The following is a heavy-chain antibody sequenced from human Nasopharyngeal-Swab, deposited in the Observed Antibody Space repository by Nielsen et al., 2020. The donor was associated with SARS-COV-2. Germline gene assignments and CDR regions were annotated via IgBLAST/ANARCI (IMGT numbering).Heavy chain of an antibody. CDR1: GGSISSGGYY. D-gene: IGHD2/OR15-2a*01. V-gene: IGHV4-31*03. CDR3: ARVYDSTDYYYGMDV. J-gene: IGHJ6*02. Sequence: SETLSLTCTVSGGSISSGGYYWSWIRQHPGKGLEWIGYIYYSGSTYYNPSLKSRVTISVDTSKNQFSLKLSSVTAADTAVYYCARVYDSTDYYYGMDVWGQGTTVTVSS. CDR2: IYYSGST.